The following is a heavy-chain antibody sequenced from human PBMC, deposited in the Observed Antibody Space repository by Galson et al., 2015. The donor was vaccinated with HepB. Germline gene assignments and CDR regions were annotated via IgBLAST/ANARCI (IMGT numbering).Heavy chain of an antibody. Sequence: SLRLSCAASGFTFSSYWMSWVRQAPGKGLEWVANIKQDGSEKYYVDSVKGRFTISRDNAKNSLYLQMNSLKTEDTAVYYCTPPLPLYSRWGQGTLVTVSS. CDR2: IKQDGSEK. J-gene: IGHJ4*02. V-gene: IGHV3-7*03. CDR3: TPPLPLYSR. D-gene: IGHD6-13*01. CDR1: GFTFSSYW.